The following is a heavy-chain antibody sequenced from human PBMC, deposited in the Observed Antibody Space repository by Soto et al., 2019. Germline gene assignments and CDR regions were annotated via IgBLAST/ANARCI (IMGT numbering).Heavy chain of an antibody. CDR3: VREDTSMVTRFDP. J-gene: IGHJ5*02. D-gene: IGHD5-18*01. Sequence: ASVKVSCKASGCTFTSHDINWVLQATGQGLEWMGWMNPNSGNTGYAQKFQGRVTMTRNTSISTAYMELSSLRSEDTAVYYCVREDTSMVTRFDPWGQGTLVTVSS. V-gene: IGHV1-8*01. CDR2: MNPNSGNT. CDR1: GCTFTSHD.